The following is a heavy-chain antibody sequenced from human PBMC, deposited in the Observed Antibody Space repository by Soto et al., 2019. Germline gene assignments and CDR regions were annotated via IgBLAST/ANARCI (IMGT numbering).Heavy chain of an antibody. CDR3: ARSVAAAGRSYWYFDL. Sequence: QLQLQESGSGLVKPSQTLSLTCAVSGGSISSGGYSWSWIRQPPGKGLEWIGYIYHSGSTYYNPSLKSRVTISVDRSKNQFSLKLSSVTAADTAVYYCARSVAAAGRSYWYFDLWGRGTLVTVSS. CDR2: IYHSGST. J-gene: IGHJ2*01. CDR1: GGSISSGGYS. V-gene: IGHV4-30-2*01. D-gene: IGHD6-13*01.